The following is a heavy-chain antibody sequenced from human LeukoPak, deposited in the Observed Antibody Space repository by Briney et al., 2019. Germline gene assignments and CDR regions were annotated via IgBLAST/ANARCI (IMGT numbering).Heavy chain of an antibody. D-gene: IGHD2-15*01. Sequence: KPGESLKISCKGSGYSFTSYWIGWVRQMPGKGLEWMGIIYPGDSDTRYSPSFQGQVTISADKSISSAYLQWSSLKASDTAMYYCARIVCSGGSCYSRGYYYYYMDVWGKGTTVTVSS. CDR3: ARIVCSGGSCYSRGYYYYYMDV. CDR2: IYPGDSDT. J-gene: IGHJ6*03. V-gene: IGHV5-51*03. CDR1: GYSFTSYW.